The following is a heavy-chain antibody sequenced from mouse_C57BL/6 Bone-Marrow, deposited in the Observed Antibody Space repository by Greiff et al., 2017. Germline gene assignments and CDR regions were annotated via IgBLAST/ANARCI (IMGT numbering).Heavy chain of an antibody. D-gene: IGHD1-1*01. V-gene: IGHV1-69*01. CDR1: GYTFTSYW. CDR3: AREWGITTVVASDWYFDV. Sequence: QVQLQQPGAELVMPGASVQLSCKASGYTFTSYWMHWVKQRPGQGLEWIGEIDPSDSYTNYNQKFKGKSTLTVDKSSSTAYMQLSSLTSEDSAVYYCAREWGITTVVASDWYFDVWGTGTTVTVSS. J-gene: IGHJ1*03. CDR2: IDPSDSYT.